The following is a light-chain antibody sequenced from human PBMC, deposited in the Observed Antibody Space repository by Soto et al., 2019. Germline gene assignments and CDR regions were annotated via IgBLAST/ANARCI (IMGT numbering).Light chain of an antibody. CDR1: QTVNAW. CDR3: QQYNTHSGT. V-gene: IGKV1-5*01. CDR2: AAS. Sequence: DIQMTQSPSTLSASLGDRVTITCRASQTVNAWLAWYQHKPGKAPKPLIYAASSLESAVPARFSCSGSGTEFILTISSLQPDDVGTYYCQQYNTHSGTFAQRTKVDIK. J-gene: IGKJ1*01.